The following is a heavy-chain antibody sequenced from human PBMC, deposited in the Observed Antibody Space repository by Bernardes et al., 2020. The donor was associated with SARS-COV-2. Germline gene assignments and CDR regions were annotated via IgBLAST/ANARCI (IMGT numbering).Heavy chain of an antibody. CDR1: GITVSTNY. V-gene: IGHV3-66*01. D-gene: IGHD3-3*01. CDR3: GGIKYYDIWGGIQ. Sequence: GGSLRLSCAASGITVSTNYMTWVRQAPGKGLEWVSVMYSAGNTDYADSVKDRFIISRDKSKNTLYLQMNNLRAEDTAVYYCGGIKYYDIWGGIQWGQGSLVTVSS. CDR2: MYSAGNT. J-gene: IGHJ4*02.